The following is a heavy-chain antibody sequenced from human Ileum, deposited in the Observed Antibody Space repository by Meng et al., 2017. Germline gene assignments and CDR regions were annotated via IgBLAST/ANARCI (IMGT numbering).Heavy chain of an antibody. V-gene: IGHV3-23*04. CDR3: AKGYGSGWYPQFFDY. CDR1: GFAFSDFA. Sequence: EVQWVGCGGGLGVPGGSLRVSGAASGFAFSDFAMSWVRLAPGKGLEWVSAVSNSGSTTYYADSVKGRFTISRDNSKNTVYLQMNPLRAEDTALYYCAKGYGSGWYPQFFDYWGQGTLVTVSS. J-gene: IGHJ4*02. D-gene: IGHD6-19*01. CDR2: VSNSGSTT.